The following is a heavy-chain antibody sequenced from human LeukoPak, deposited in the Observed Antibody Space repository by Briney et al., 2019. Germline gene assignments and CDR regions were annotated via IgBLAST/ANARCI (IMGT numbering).Heavy chain of an antibody. CDR2: VYSSGHT. D-gene: IGHD5-18*01. CDR1: GGSISGHY. CDR3: ARGGYTYGYYYYYMDV. V-gene: IGHV4-4*09. Sequence: SETLSLTCTVSGGSISGHYWSWIRQPPGKGLEWIGFVYSSGHTNYNPSLESRVTISVDTSETQFSLKLSSVAAADTAVYYCARGGYTYGYYYYYMDVWGKGTTVTVSS. J-gene: IGHJ6*03.